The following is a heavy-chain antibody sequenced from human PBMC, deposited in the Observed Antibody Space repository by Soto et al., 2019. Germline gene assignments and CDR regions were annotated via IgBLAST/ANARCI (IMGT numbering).Heavy chain of an antibody. CDR2: IYYTGST. Sequence: SETLSLTCSVSGGSINNYEYYWTWIRQPPGEGLEWIGHIYYTGSTSYNPSLKSRVTISLDTSKNQFSLKVNSVSAADTAVYYFARDRSKAYAFFDSWGQGTLVTVSS. CDR1: GGSINNYEYY. CDR3: ARDRSKAYAFFDS. V-gene: IGHV4-30-4*01. J-gene: IGHJ4*02.